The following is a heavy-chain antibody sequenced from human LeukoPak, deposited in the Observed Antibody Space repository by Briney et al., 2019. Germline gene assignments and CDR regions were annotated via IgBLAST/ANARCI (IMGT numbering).Heavy chain of an antibody. Sequence: PGGSLRLSCVASGFTFSNYWMTWVRQAPGKGLEWVANIKEDGSEKYYVDSAKGRFTISRDDAKNSLYLEINSLRVEDTAIYYCVRGWFLSVWSYHWDVWGQGTTVTVSS. D-gene: IGHD3-10*01. CDR1: GFTFSNYW. J-gene: IGHJ6*02. CDR2: IKEDGSEK. CDR3: VRGWFLSVWSYHWDV. V-gene: IGHV3-7*01.